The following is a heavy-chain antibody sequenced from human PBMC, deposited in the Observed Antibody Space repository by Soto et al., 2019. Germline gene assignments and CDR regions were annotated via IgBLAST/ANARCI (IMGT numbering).Heavy chain of an antibody. CDR1: GGTLTRFINYP. V-gene: IGHV1-69*06. J-gene: IGHJ4*02. Sequence: ASVKVSCKASGGTLTRFINYPIDWVRQAPRQGLEWMGGIVPNIGTVNYAQKFQGRVTITADKSTGTAFMELNSLRPEDTAMYYCARVAYWGPGTQVTVSS. CDR2: IVPNIGTV. CDR3: ARVAY.